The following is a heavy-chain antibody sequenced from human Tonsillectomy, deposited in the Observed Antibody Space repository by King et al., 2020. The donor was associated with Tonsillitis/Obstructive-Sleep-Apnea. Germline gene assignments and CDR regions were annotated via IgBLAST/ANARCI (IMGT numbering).Heavy chain of an antibody. CDR3: ARGLFRL. CDR1: GFSFYNYE. V-gene: IGHV3-48*03. Sequence: EVQLVESGGGLVQPGGSQRLSCVASGFSFYNYEMNWIRQAPGKGLEWLSYISMSGDATFYADSVKGRFTISRDNSKKLLYLQMNSLRAEDTAIYYCARGLFRLWGQGALVTVSS. J-gene: IGHJ4*02. CDR2: ISMSGDAT. D-gene: IGHD2-15*01.